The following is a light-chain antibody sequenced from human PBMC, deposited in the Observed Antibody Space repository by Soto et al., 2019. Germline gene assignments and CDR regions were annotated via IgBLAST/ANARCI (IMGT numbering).Light chain of an antibody. CDR2: EVS. CDR3: SSYTSSCTLVV. J-gene: IGLJ1*01. V-gene: IGLV2-14*01. CDR1: SSDVGGYNY. Sequence: QSALTQPASVSGSPGQSISISCNGTSSDVGGYNYVSWYQQHPGKAPKLMIYEVSNRPSGVSNRFSGSKSGNTASLTISGLQAEDEADYYCSSYTSSCTLVVFGTGTKLTVL.